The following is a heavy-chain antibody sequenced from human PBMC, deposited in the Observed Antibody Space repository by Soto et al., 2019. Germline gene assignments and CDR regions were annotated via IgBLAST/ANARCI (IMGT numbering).Heavy chain of an antibody. CDR2: IIPILGTA. V-gene: IGHV1-69*13. CDR3: ATGGSGSHYNYYYYGMDV. D-gene: IGHD3-10*01. Sequence: SVKVSCKASGGTFSSYAISWVRQAPGQGLEWMGGIIPILGTANYAQKFQGRVTITADESTSTAYMELSSLRSEDTAVYYCATGGSGSHYNYYYYGMDVWGQGTTVTVSS. CDR1: GGTFSSYA. J-gene: IGHJ6*02.